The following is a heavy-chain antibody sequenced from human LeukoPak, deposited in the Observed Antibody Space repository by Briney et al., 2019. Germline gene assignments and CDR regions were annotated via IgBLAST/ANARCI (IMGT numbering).Heavy chain of an antibody. V-gene: IGHV5-51*01. D-gene: IGHD3-10*01. Sequence: GESLKISCKASGYTFSKYWIGWVRQMPGRGLEWMGIIYPGESDIRYSPSFEGQVTISADKSINTAYLQWSSLKASDTAMYYCARQESGFAPKYYYYMDVWGKGTTVTVSS. CDR1: GYTFSKYW. CDR3: ARQESGFAPKYYYYMDV. CDR2: IYPGESDI. J-gene: IGHJ6*03.